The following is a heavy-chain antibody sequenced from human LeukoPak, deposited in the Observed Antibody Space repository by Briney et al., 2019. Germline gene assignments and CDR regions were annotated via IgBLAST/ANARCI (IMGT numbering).Heavy chain of an antibody. CDR3: GRGSSTSAYFDY. V-gene: IGHV1-46*01. Sequence: EASVKVSCKASGYTFTSYYIHWVRQAPGEGLEWMGIINPSDGSTSYTQKFQGRVTMTRDTSTSTVYMELSSLRSEDTAVYHCGRGSSTSAYFDYWGQGTLVTVSS. J-gene: IGHJ4*02. CDR1: GYTFTSYY. CDR2: INPSDGST. D-gene: IGHD2-2*01.